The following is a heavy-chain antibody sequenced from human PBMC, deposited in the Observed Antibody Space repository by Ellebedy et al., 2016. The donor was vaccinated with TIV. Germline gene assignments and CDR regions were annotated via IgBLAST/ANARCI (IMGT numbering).Heavy chain of an antibody. CDR1: GFSFSSYT. V-gene: IGHV3-21*01. Sequence: GGSLRLSCAASGFSFSSYTMTWVRQAPGKGLEWVSSISNSNNYIYYADSVKGRFTISRDNAKNSLYLQMNSLRAEDTAVYYCARDLYYGIDFWGQGTTVTVSS. D-gene: IGHD2-8*01. CDR3: ARDLYYGIDF. CDR2: ISNSNNYI. J-gene: IGHJ6*02.